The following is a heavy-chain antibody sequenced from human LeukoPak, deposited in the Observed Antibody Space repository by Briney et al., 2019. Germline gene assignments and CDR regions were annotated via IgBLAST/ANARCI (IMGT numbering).Heavy chain of an antibody. Sequence: PGGSLRLSCAASGFTFNSYWMSWVRQAPGKGLEWVANIKQDGSEKYYVDFVKGRFTISRDDAKNSVYLQMNSLRVEDTAVHYCARDGIDYWGQGTLVTVSS. D-gene: IGHD1-26*01. CDR2: IKQDGSEK. CDR1: GFTFNSYW. CDR3: ARDGIDY. J-gene: IGHJ4*02. V-gene: IGHV3-7*04.